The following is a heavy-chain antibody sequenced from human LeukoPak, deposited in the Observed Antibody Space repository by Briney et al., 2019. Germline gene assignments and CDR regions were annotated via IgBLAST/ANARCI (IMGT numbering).Heavy chain of an antibody. V-gene: IGHV3-30-3*01. CDR3: ARAESAYSSSWLPFDY. Sequence: PGGSLRLSCAASGFTFSSYAMSWVRQAPGKGLEWVAIISYDGSNKYYADSVKGRFTLSRDNSKNTLFLQMNSLRTEDTAVYYCARAESAYSSSWLPFDYWGQGTLVTVSS. J-gene: IGHJ4*02. CDR1: GFTFSSYA. CDR2: ISYDGSNK. D-gene: IGHD6-13*01.